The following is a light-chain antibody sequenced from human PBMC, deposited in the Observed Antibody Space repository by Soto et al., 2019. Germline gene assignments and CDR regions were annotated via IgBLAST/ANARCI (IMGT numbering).Light chain of an antibody. CDR2: ANT. CDR1: RSNIGAGFD. V-gene: IGLV1-40*01. CDR3: LSYDTSLRGV. J-gene: IGLJ2*01. Sequence: QSVLTQPPSVSGAPGQTVTISCTGTRSNIGAGFDVHWYQQLPGAAPKLLIYANTDRPSGVPARFSGSKSVTSASLAITGLQPEDEADYFCLSYDTSLRGVFGGGTKLTVL.